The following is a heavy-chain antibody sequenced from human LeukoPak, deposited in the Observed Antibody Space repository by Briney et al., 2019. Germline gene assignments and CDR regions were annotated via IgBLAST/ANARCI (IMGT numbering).Heavy chain of an antibody. J-gene: IGHJ4*02. Sequence: SETLSLTCAVYGGSFSGYYWSWIRQPPGKGLEWIGEINHSGSTNYNPSLKSRVTISVDTSKNQFSLKLSSVTAEDTAVYYCARVESSSWSEYFDYWGQGTLVTVSS. D-gene: IGHD6-13*01. CDR3: ARVESSSWSEYFDY. V-gene: IGHV4-34*01. CDR1: GGSFSGYY. CDR2: INHSGST.